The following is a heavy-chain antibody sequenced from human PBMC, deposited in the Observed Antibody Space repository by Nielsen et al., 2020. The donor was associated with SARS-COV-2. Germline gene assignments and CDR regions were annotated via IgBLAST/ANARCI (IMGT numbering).Heavy chain of an antibody. V-gene: IGHV3-30-3*01. CDR1: GFTFSSYA. Sequence: GESLKISCAASGFTFSSYAMHWVRQAPGKGLEWVAVISYDGSNKYYADSVKGRFTIPRDNSKNTLYLQMNSLRAEDTAVYYCARYTMVRGALKGGGMDVWGQGTTVTVSS. J-gene: IGHJ6*01. CDR2: ISYDGSNK. D-gene: IGHD3-10*01. CDR3: ARYTMVRGALKGGGMDV.